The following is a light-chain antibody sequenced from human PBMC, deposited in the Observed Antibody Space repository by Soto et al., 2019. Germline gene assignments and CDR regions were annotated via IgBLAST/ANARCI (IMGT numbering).Light chain of an antibody. V-gene: IGKV2-28*01. CDR3: MQGLQTELT. CDR1: QSLLHSNGYNY. J-gene: IGKJ4*01. CDR2: LGS. Sequence: DLVMTQSPLSLPVTPGEPASISCRSSQSLLHSNGYNYLDWYLQKPGQSPQLLIYLGSNRASGVPDRFSGSGSGTDFTLKISRVEAEDVGVYYCMQGLQTELTFGGGTKVEIK.